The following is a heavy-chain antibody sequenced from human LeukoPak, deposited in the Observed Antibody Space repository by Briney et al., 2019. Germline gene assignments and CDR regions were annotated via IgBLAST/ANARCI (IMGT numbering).Heavy chain of an antibody. J-gene: IGHJ3*02. CDR3: TRLPTAIDAFDI. V-gene: IGHV4-39*01. D-gene: IGHD2-2*01. CDR2: IYYSGST. Sequence: PSETLSLTCTVSGGSISSTNHYWGWISHPPGKGLEWIGSIYYSGSTYYNPSLKSRVTISVDTSKNQFSLKLSSVTAADTAVYYCTRLPTAIDAFDIWGQGTMVTVSS. CDR1: GGSISSTNHY.